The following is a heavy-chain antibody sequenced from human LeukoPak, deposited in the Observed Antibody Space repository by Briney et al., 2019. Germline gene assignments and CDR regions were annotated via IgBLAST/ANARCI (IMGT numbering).Heavy chain of an antibody. CDR1: GFTMSHYG. CDR2: IRSAVETT. J-gene: IGHJ4*02. Sequence: GGSLRLSCAASGFTMSHYGVSWVRQAPGKGLEWISGIRSAVETTHYADSVKGRFTISRGNAENILYLQMNSLRAEDTAVYYCVRGAQLPGIDYWGQGTLVTVSS. CDR3: VRGAQLPGIDY. D-gene: IGHD1-1*01. V-gene: IGHV3-21*06.